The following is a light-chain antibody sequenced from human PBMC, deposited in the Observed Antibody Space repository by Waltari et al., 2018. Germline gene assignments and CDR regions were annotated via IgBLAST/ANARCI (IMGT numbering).Light chain of an antibody. V-gene: IGKV1-39*01. J-gene: IGKJ1*01. CDR1: QSISSN. CDR3: QQSSSTPPWT. CDR2: GAS. Sequence: DIQMTQSPSSLSASVGDRVTITCRVSQSISSNLNWYQQKPGKAPKLLIYGASSLQSGVPSRFSGSGSGTDFTLTISSLQPEDFATYYCQQSSSTPPWTFGQGTKVEI.